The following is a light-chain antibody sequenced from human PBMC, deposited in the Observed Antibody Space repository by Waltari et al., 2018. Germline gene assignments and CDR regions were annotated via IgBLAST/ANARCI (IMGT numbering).Light chain of an antibody. J-gene: IGKJ1*01. V-gene: IGKV1-39*01. CDR1: QSISSY. CDR3: QQSYSTPRT. CDR2: AAS. Sequence: DIQMTQYPSSLSASVVDRVTITCRASQSISSYLNWYQQKPGKATKLLIYAASSLQSGVPSRFSGSGSGTDFTLTISSLQPEDFATYYCQQSYSTPRTFGQGTKVEIK.